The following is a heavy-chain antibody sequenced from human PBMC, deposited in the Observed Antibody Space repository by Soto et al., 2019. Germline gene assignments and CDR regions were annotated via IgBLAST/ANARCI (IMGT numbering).Heavy chain of an antibody. D-gene: IGHD2-8*01. CDR1: GYTFTGYY. V-gene: IGHV1-2*02. CDR3: ARGYCTNGVCHGMDV. CDR2: INPNSGGT. J-gene: IGHJ6*02. Sequence: QVQLVQSGAEVKKPGASVKVSCKASGYTFTGYYMHWVRQAPGQGLEWMGWINPNSGGTHYAQKFQGRVTMTRDTSISTAYMELSRLRSDDTAVYYCARGYCTNGVCHGMDVWGQGTTVTVSS.